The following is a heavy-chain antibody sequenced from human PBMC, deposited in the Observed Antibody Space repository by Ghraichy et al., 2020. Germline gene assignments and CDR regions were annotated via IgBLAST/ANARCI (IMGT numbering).Heavy chain of an antibody. J-gene: IGHJ4*02. CDR1: GFTFSSYW. Sequence: GGSLRLSCAASGFTFSSYWMSWVRQAPGKGLEWVANIKQDGSEKYYVDSVKGRFTISRDNAKNSLYLQMNSLRAEDTAVYYCARLGYCSGGICYSVPYYFDYWGQGTLVTVSS. CDR3: ARLGYCSGGICYSVPYYFDY. D-gene: IGHD2-15*01. CDR2: IKQDGSEK. V-gene: IGHV3-7*01.